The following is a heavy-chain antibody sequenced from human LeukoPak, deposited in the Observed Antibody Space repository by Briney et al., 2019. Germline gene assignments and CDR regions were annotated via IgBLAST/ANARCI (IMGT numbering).Heavy chain of an antibody. J-gene: IGHJ4*02. CDR3: ARGPGTWYYY. CDR1: GGSFSGYY. CDR2: INHSGST. D-gene: IGHD6-13*01. Sequence: KPSETLSLTCAVYGGSFSGYYWSCIRQPPGKGLEWIGEINHSGSTNYNPSLKSRVTISIDTSKNQFSLKLSSVTAADTALYYCARGPGTWYYYWGQGTLVTVSS. V-gene: IGHV4-34*01.